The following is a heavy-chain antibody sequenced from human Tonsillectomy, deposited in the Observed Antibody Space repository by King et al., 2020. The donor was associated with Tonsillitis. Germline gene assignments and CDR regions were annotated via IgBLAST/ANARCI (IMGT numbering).Heavy chain of an antibody. CDR3: AKMGGYYDSGSYGYFDY. CDR1: GFTFSSSA. V-gene: IGHV3-23*04. CDR2: ISGSGGST. J-gene: IGHJ4*02. Sequence: VQLVESGGGLVQPGGSLRLSCAASGFTFSSSAMSWVRQAPGKGLEWVSAISGSGGSTYYADSVKGRFTISRDNSKNTLYLQMNNPRAEDTAVYYCAKMGGYYDSGSYGYFDYWGQGTLVTVSS. D-gene: IGHD3-10*01.